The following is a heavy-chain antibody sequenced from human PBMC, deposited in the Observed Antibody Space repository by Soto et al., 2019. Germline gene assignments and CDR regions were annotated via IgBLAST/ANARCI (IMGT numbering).Heavy chain of an antibody. CDR2: TDSSGSR. J-gene: IGHJ4*02. CDR3: ARANYYSSGVLDY. CDR1: GGSISSYY. V-gene: IGHV4-59*01. D-gene: IGHD3-10*01. Sequence: PSETLSLTCTVSGGSISSYYWSWIRQPPGKGLEWIGYTDSSGSRNYNPSLKSRVTISVDTSKNQFSLKLRSLTAADTAVYYCARANYYSSGVLDYWGQGTLVTVSS.